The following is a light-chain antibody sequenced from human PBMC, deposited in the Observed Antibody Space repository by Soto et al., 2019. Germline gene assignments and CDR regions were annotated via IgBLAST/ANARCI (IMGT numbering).Light chain of an antibody. V-gene: IGLV2-23*01. CDR1: SSDVGSFNL. CDR2: EGS. CDR3: SSYAGGSTPFYS. J-gene: IGLJ3*02. Sequence: QSALTKPASVSGSPGQSITISCTGTSSDVGSFNLVSWYQHHTGKAPKLMIYEGSKRPSGVSNRFSGSKAGNTASLTISGLQTEDEADYYCSSYAGGSTPFYSFGGGTKLTVL.